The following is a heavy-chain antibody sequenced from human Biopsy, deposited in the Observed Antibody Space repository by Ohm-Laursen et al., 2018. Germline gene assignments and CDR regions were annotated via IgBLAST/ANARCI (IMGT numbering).Heavy chain of an antibody. CDR2: VYYTGST. CDR3: ARTPRDSFWSGSYKRGLWFDP. V-gene: IGHV4-59*01. CDR1: GDSISSYY. Sequence: SETLSLTCTVSGDSISSYYWSWIRQPPGKGLQWIGYVYYTGSTDYNPSLKSRVTISKDTSKNQFSLQVNSVTAADTAVYYCARTPRDSFWSGSYKRGLWFDPWGQGTQVIVSS. J-gene: IGHJ5*02. D-gene: IGHD3-3*01.